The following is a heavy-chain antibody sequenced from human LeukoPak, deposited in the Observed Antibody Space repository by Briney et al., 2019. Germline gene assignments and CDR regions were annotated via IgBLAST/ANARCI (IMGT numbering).Heavy chain of an antibody. CDR1: GFKFSSYG. CDR3: AKDRADNGDRLRFDP. J-gene: IGHJ5*02. Sequence: GGSLRLSCAASGFKFSSYGMYWVRQAPGKGLEWVSTIWYDGSKSNYADSVKGRFTISRDNFKNTLYLQMDSLRAEDTAVYYCAKDRADNGDRLRFDPWGQGTLVTVSS. CDR2: IWYDGSKS. V-gene: IGHV3-33*06. D-gene: IGHD4-17*01.